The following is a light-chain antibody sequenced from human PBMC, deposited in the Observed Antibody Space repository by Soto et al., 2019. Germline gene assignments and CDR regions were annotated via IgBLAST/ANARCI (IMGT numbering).Light chain of an antibody. Sequence: LNQPPSASGTPGRRVTICCTGSSSNIGSNYVYWYQQLPGTAPKLLIYRNNQRPSGVPDRFSGSKSGTSASLAISGLRSEDEADYYCAAWDDSLSGFYVLGTGTKVTV. CDR2: RNN. CDR3: AAWDDSLSGFYV. V-gene: IGLV1-47*01. CDR1: SSNIGSNY. J-gene: IGLJ1*01.